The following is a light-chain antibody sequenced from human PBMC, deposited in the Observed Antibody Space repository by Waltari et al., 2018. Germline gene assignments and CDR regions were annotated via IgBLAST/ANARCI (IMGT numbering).Light chain of an antibody. V-gene: IGLV3-21*02. CDR3: QVWDSGTNHYV. J-gene: IGLJ1*01. CDR1: KIGSKN. Sequence: SYELTQPPSVSVAPGQTARITCDGDKIGSKNVHWYQHKPGQAPVLVVYDDGDRPSGSPERFSGSNSGNTAARTISRVDAGDEAEYYCQVWDSGTNHYVFGTVTKVTVL. CDR2: DDG.